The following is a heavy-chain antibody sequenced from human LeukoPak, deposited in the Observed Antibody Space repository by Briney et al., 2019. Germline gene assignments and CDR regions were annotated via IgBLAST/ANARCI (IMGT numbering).Heavy chain of an antibody. CDR1: GFTFSDYY. CDR3: ARTDYYDSSGYLYYFDY. CDR2: ISSSGSTI. D-gene: IGHD3-22*01. J-gene: IGHJ4*02. V-gene: IGHV3-11*01. Sequence: GGSLRLSCAASGFTFSDYYMSWIRQAPGKGLEWVSYISSSGSTIYYADSVKGRFTISRDNAKNSLYLQMNSLRAEGTAVYYCARTDYYDSSGYLYYFDYWGQGTLVTVSS.